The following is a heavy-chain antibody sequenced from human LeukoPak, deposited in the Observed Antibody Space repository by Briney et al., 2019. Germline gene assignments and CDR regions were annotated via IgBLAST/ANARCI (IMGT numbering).Heavy chain of an antibody. CDR1: GGSISSSSYY. J-gene: IGHJ4*02. CDR2: IYYSGST. D-gene: IGHD3-22*01. CDR3: ARLAYDSSGYYYYYFDY. Sequence: SETLSLTCTVSGGSISSSSYYWGWIRLPPGKGLEWIGSIYYSGSTYYNPSLKSRVTISVDTSKNQFSLKLSSVTAADTAVYYCARLAYDSSGYYYYYFDYWGQGTLVTVSS. V-gene: IGHV4-39*01.